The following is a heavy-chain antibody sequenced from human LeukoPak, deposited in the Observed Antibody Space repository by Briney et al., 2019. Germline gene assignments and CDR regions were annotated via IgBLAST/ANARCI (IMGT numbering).Heavy chain of an antibody. J-gene: IGHJ4*02. Sequence: GGSLRLSCVASGFTFSNYAFNWVRQAPGKGLKWVSAIGSGGSTYYADSVKGRFTISRDNAKNSLYLQMNGLGAEDTAVYYCARELNGYGYYFFDYWGPGTLVTVSS. CDR2: IGSGGST. CDR1: GFTFSNYA. V-gene: IGHV3-69-1*01. D-gene: IGHD3-16*01. CDR3: ARELNGYGYYFFDY.